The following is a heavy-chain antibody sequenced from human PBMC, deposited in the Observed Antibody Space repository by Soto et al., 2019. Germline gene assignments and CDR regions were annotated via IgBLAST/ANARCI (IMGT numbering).Heavy chain of an antibody. J-gene: IGHJ6*02. CDR2: INHSGST. Sequence: PSETLSLTCAVYGGSFSGYYWSWIRQPPGKGLEWIGEINHSGSTNYNPSLKSRVTISVDTSKNQFSLKLSSVTAADTAVYYCARGYDYVWGSYRVYYYGMDVWGQGTTVTVSS. CDR3: ARGYDYVWGSYRVYYYGMDV. D-gene: IGHD3-16*02. V-gene: IGHV4-34*01. CDR1: GGSFSGYY.